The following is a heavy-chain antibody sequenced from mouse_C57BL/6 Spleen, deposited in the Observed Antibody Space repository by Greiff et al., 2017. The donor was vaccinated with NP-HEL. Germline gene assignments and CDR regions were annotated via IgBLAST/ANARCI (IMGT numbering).Heavy chain of an antibody. V-gene: IGHV2-5*01. CDR1: GFSLTSYG. Sequence: VQLVESGPGLVQPSQSLSITCTVSGFSLTSYGVHWVRQSPGKGLEWLGVIWRGGSTDYNAAFMSRLSITKDNSKSQVFFKMNSLQADDTAIYYCAALYDGYYDYAMDYWGQGTSVTVSS. D-gene: IGHD2-3*01. J-gene: IGHJ4*01. CDR2: IWRGGST. CDR3: AALYDGYYDYAMDY.